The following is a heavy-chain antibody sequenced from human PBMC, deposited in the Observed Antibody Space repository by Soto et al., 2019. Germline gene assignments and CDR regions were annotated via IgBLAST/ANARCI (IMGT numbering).Heavy chain of an antibody. J-gene: IGHJ4*02. CDR3: AKADYYDFWSGYLYYFDS. CDR1: GFTFSSYA. CDR2: ISGSGSST. Sequence: EVQLLESGGGLVQPGGSLRLSCAASGFTFSSYAMSWVRQAPGKGLEWVSTISGSGSSTYYADSVKGRFTISRDNSKNTLYLQMNSLRAEDTAVYYCAKADYYDFWSGYLYYFDSWGQGTLVTVSS. V-gene: IGHV3-23*01. D-gene: IGHD3-3*01.